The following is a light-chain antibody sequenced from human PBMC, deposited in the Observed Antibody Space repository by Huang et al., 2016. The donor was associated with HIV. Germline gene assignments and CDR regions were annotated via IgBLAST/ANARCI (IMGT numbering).Light chain of an antibody. CDR3: MQALQTPT. Sequence: DILMTQSPLSLPVTAGEPASISCRSSQSLRHSNGYNYLDWYLQQPGQSPQLLIYLGSNRASGVPDRFSGRGSGTDFTLKISRVEAEDVGVYYCMQALQTPTFGPGTKVDIK. CDR2: LGS. J-gene: IGKJ3*01. V-gene: IGKV2-28*01. CDR1: QSLRHSNGYNY.